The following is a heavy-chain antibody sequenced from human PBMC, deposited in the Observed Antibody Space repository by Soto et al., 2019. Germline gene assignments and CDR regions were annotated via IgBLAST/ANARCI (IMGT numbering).Heavy chain of an antibody. D-gene: IGHD3-3*01. J-gene: IGHJ4*02. V-gene: IGHV3-23*01. CDR2: ISGSGGST. Sequence: EVQLLESGGGLVQPGGSLRLSCAASGFTFSSYAMSWVRQAPGKGLEWVSAISGSGGSTYYADSVKGRFTISRDNSKNTLYLQMNSLRAEDTAVYYCAKDRGTIFGVVTGPFDYSGQGTLVTVSS. CDR1: GFTFSSYA. CDR3: AKDRGTIFGVVTGPFDY.